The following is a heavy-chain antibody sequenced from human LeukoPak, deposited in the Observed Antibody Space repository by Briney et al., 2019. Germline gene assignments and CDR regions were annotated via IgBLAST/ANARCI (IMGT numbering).Heavy chain of an antibody. CDR1: GGSISPFY. J-gene: IGHJ3*02. Sequence: SETLSLTCTVSGGSISPFYWSWIRQPPGKGLEWIAYIYYSGSTRYNPSLKSRVAISVNTSNNQVSLKLSSVTAADTAVYYCARDRGYGDGSPDAFDIWGQGTMVTVSS. V-gene: IGHV4-59*12. CDR3: ARDRGYGDGSPDAFDI. D-gene: IGHD4-17*01. CDR2: IYYSGST.